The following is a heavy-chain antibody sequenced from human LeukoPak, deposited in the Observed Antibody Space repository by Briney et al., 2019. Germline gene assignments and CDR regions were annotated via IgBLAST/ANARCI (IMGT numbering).Heavy chain of an antibody. CDR1: GLTLRNYA. CDR2: LSDSGTTT. J-gene: IGHJ4*02. D-gene: IGHD5-12*01. Sequence: GGSLRLSCAASGLTLRNYAMSWVRQAPRKGLEWVSSLSDSGTTTFYADSVQGRFTISRDNSKNTLYLQMNSLRAEDTAIYYCATTEYALSVATSHFDYWGQGTLVTVSS. CDR3: ATTEYALSVATSHFDY. V-gene: IGHV3-23*01.